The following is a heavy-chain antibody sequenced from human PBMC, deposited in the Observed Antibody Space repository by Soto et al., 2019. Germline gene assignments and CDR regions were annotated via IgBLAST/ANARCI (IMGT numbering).Heavy chain of an antibody. J-gene: IGHJ4*02. V-gene: IGHV3-23*01. CDR1: GFTFSSYA. D-gene: IGHD3-10*01. Sequence: EVQLLESGGGLVQPGGSLRLSCAASGFTFSSYAMSWVRQAPGKGLEWVSAISGSGGSTYYADSVKGRFTISRDNSKNTLYMHMNSLRAEDTAVYYCAKDRMVRGVIHFDYWGQGTLVTVSS. CDR2: ISGSGGST. CDR3: AKDRMVRGVIHFDY.